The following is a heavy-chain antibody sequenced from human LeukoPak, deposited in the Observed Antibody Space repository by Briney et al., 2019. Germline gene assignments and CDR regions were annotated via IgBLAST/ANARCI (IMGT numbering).Heavy chain of an antibody. J-gene: IGHJ3*02. CDR3: VGEKSFFGEAM. D-gene: IGHD3-10*01. CDR1: GGSISSGSYY. V-gene: IGHV4-61*02. CDR2: MYTSGST. Sequence: PSETLSLTCTVSGGSISSGSYYWSWIRQPAGQGLEYIGRMYTSGSTNYNPSLKSRVTISVDTSKNQFSLTVNSVTAADTAVYFCVGEKSFFGEAMWSQGTLVTVSS.